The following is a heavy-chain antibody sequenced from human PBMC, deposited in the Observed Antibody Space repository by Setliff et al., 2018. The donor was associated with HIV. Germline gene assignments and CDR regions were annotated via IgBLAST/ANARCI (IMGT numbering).Heavy chain of an antibody. CDR1: GYIFTDYW. CDR3: ARAPRSPLRWRDNLLSSSSFFMDV. D-gene: IGHD2-21*01. J-gene: IGHJ6*03. Sequence: GESLKISCEASGYIFTDYWIGWVRQMPGKGLEWMGIIYPGDSDTRYSPSFQGQVTFSADKSISAVYLQWDSLRASDSAIYYCARAPRSPLRWRDNLLSSSSFFMDVWGKGTTVTVSS. CDR2: IYPGDSDT. V-gene: IGHV5-51*01.